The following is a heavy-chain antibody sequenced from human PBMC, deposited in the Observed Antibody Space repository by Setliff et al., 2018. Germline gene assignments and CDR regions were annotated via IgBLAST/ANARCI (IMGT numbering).Heavy chain of an antibody. CDR2: LSGDGNA. CDR1: GFTVSSSD. J-gene: IGHJ4*02. V-gene: IGHV3-53*01. Sequence: GGSLRLSCATSGFTVSSSDMSWVRQAPGKGLEWISVLSGDGNAYYADSVKGRFTISGDTSKNTLYLQMNSLRAEDTAVYYCRLWFGELSRDYWGPGTLVTVSS. CDR3: RLWFGELSRDY. D-gene: IGHD3-10*01.